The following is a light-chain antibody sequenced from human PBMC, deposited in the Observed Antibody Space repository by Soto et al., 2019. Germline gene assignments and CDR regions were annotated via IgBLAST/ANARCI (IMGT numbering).Light chain of an antibody. V-gene: IGKV4-1*01. CDR2: WAS. Sequence: DTVMTQSPDSLAVSLGERATINCKSSQSVLYRSNNKNYLAWYQQKPGQPPKLLIYWASTRESGVPDRFSGSGSGTDFTLTISSLQAEDVAVYYCQQYYSIPRTFGQGTKVEIK. CDR3: QQYYSIPRT. J-gene: IGKJ1*01. CDR1: QSVLYRSNNKNY.